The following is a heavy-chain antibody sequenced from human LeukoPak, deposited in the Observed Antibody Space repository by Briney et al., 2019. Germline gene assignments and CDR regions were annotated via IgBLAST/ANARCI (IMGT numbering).Heavy chain of an antibody. CDR1: EFTFSSYF. CDR2: ISSDSGYR. CDR3: ARGLVRTSYWYFDL. D-gene: IGHD2-8*01. V-gene: IGHV3-21*01. J-gene: IGHJ2*01. Sequence: PGGSLRLSCVASEFTFSSYFMNWVRQAPGKGLEWVSSISSDSGYRYYADSVKGRFTISRDNTKNSLYLQMNSLRAEDTAVYYCARGLVRTSYWYFDLWGRGSLVTVSS.